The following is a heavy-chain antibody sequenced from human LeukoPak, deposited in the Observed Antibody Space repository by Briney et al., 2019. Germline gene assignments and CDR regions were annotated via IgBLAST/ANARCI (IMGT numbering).Heavy chain of an antibody. V-gene: IGHV3-7*01. CDR2: IKQDGSEK. CDR3: ARDLSSGYDGGDY. J-gene: IGHJ4*02. D-gene: IGHD5-12*01. Sequence: GGSLRLSCAASRFTFSSYWMSWVRQAPGKGLEWVANIKQDGSEKYYVDSVKGRFTISRDNAKNSLYLQMNSLRPEDTAVYYCARDLSSGYDGGDYWGQGTLVTVTS. CDR1: RFTFSSYW.